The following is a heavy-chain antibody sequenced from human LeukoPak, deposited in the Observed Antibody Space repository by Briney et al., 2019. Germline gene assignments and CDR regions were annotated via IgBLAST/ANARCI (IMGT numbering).Heavy chain of an antibody. Sequence: GGSLRLSCAASGFTFSSYGMHWVRQAPGKGLEWVAVIWYDGSNKYYADPVKGRFTISRDNSKNTLYLQMNSLRAEDTAVYYCARGVSSSLDGGQYFDYWGQGTLVTVSS. CDR3: ARGVSSSLDGGQYFDY. CDR2: IWYDGSNK. CDR1: GFTFSSYG. J-gene: IGHJ4*02. D-gene: IGHD6-6*01. V-gene: IGHV3-33*01.